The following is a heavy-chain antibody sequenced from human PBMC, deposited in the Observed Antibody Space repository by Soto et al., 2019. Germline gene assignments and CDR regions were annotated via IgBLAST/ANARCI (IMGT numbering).Heavy chain of an antibody. CDR3: ARMSRGITVTTTYYYYYGMDV. D-gene: IGHD4-17*01. CDR2: IYYSGST. J-gene: IGHJ6*02. Sequence: SETLSLTCTVSGGSVSSGSYYWSWIRQPPGKGLEWIGYIYYSGSTNYNPSLKSRVTISVDTSKNQFSLKLSSVTAADTAVYYCARMSRGITVTTTYYYYYGMDVWGQGTTVTV. CDR1: GGSVSSGSYY. V-gene: IGHV4-61*01.